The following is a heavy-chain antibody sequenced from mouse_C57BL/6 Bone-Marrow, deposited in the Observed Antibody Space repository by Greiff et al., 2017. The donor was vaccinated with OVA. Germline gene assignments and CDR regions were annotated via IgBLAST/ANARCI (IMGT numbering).Heavy chain of an antibody. CDR1: GYSITSGYY. CDR3: AREGLLSAWFAY. Sequence: EVKLMESGPGLVKPSQSLSLTCSVTGYSITSGYYWNWIRQFPGNKLEWMGYISYDGSNNYNPSLKNRISITRDTSKNQFFLKLNSVTTEDTATYYCAREGLLSAWFAYWGQGTLVTVSA. V-gene: IGHV3-6*01. J-gene: IGHJ3*01. CDR2: ISYDGSN.